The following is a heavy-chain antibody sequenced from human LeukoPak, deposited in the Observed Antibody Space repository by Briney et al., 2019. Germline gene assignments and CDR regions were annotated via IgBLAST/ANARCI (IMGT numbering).Heavy chain of an antibody. CDR1: GGSFSGYY. CDR3: ARGIGSSGWYLNDAFDI. J-gene: IGHJ3*02. D-gene: IGHD6-19*01. Sequence: EPSETLSLTCAVYGGSFSGYYWSWIRQPPGKGLEWIGEINHRGSTNYNPSLKSRVTISVDTSKNQFSLKLSSVTAADTAVYYCARGIGSSGWYLNDAFDIWGQGTMVTVSS. V-gene: IGHV4-34*01. CDR2: INHRGST.